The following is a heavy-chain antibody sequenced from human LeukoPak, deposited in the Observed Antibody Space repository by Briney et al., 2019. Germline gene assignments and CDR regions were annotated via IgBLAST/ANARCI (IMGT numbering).Heavy chain of an antibody. CDR1: GFTFSSYG. CDR2: IWYGGSNK. V-gene: IGHV3-30*18. CDR3: AKELSSSVGDAFDI. Sequence: PGRSLRLSCAASGFTFSSYGMHWVRQAPGKGLEWVAVIWYGGSNKYYADSVKGRFTISRDNSKNTLYLQVNSLRAEDTAVYYCAKELSSSVGDAFDIWGQGTMVTVSS. D-gene: IGHD6-6*01. J-gene: IGHJ3*02.